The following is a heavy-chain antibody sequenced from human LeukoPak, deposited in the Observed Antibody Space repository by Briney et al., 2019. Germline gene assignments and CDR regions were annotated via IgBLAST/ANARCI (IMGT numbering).Heavy chain of an antibody. V-gene: IGHV3-23*01. CDR2: ISGGGGRT. D-gene: IGHD3-10*01. CDR1: GFMFNKYG. CDR3: ARGPRITILPGV. Sequence: GGSLRLSCVASGFMFNKYGMSWVRQAPGKGLEWVSVISGGGGRTYYGDSVKGRFTISRDNSKNTLYLQMNSLRAEDTAVYYCARGPRITILPGVWGQGTTVTVSS. J-gene: IGHJ6*02.